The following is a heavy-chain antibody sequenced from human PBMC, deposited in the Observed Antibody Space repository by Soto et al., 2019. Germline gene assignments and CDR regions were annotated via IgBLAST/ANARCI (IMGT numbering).Heavy chain of an antibody. V-gene: IGHV1-69*12. J-gene: IGHJ6*02. Sequence: QVQLVQSGAEVKKPGSSVKVSCKASGGTFSGYAISWVRQAPGQGLEWMGGIIPIFGTPDYAQKFQGRVTITADESTSTAYMELSSLRSEDTAVYYCARQPTVTPYYYYGMDVWGQGTTVTVSS. CDR3: ARQPTVTPYYYYGMDV. CDR2: IIPIFGTP. D-gene: IGHD4-4*01. CDR1: GGTFSGYA.